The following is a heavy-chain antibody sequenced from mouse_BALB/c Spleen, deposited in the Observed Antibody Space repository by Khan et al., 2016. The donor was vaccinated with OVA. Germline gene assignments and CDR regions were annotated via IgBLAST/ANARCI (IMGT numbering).Heavy chain of an antibody. CDR2: ISIYYDNT. CDR1: GYTFTDYA. J-gene: IGHJ2*01. D-gene: IGHD1-1*01. Sequence: QVQLKQSGPELVRPGESVKISCKGSGYTFTDYAMHWVKQSHAKSLEWIGVISIYYDNTNYNQKFKGKATMTVDKSSSTAYMELARLTSEDSAIYYCARSGYYGSSFDYWGQGTTRTVSS. V-gene: IGHV1S137*01. CDR3: ARSGYYGSSFDY.